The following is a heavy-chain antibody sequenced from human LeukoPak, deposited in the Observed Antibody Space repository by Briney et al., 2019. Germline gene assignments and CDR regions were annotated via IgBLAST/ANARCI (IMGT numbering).Heavy chain of an antibody. CDR3: ARDHQYDFDY. D-gene: IGHD2-2*01. CDR1: GYTFTSSG. J-gene: IGHJ4*02. Sequence: GASVKVSCKASGYTFTSSGISWVRQAPGQGLEWMGWIGAYNGNTNYAQKFQGRVTMTTDTFTSTAYMELMSLRSDDTALYYCARDHQYDFDYWGQGTLVIVSS. CDR2: IGAYNGNT. V-gene: IGHV1-18*01.